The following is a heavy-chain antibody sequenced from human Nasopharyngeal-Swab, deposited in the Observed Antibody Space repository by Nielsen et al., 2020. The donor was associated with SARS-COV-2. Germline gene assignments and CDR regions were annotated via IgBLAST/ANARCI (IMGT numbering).Heavy chain of an antibody. CDR1: GFTFSDYY. CDR3: ARDQVQTGTTSYYYYGMDV. D-gene: IGHD1-7*01. Sequence: GSLKISCAASGFTFSDYYMSWIRQAPGKGLEWVSYISSSGSTIYYADSVKGRFTISRDNAKNSLYLQMNSLRAEDTAVYYCARDQVQTGTTSYYYYGMDVWGQGTTVTVSS. CDR2: ISSSGSTI. J-gene: IGHJ6*02. V-gene: IGHV3-11*01.